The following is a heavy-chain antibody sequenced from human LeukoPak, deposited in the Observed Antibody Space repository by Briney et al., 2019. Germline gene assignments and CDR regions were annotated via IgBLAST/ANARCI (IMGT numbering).Heavy chain of an antibody. CDR3: AREALTTVTSTFDY. V-gene: IGHV3-66*01. Sequence: GGSLRLSCAASGFTVSSNYMSWVRQAPGNGLEWVAVIYSGGSTYYADSVKGRFTISRDNSKNTLYLQMTSLRAEDTAVYYCAREALTTVTSTFDYWGQGTLVTVSS. D-gene: IGHD4-17*01. CDR1: GFTVSSNY. J-gene: IGHJ4*02. CDR2: IYSGGST.